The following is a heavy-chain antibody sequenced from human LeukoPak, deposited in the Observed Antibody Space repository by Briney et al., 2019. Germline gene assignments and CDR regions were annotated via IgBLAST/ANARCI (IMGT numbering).Heavy chain of an antibody. CDR3: ARDRSYGAPFDY. CDR1: GFTFRSYN. V-gene: IGHV3-21*01. J-gene: IGHJ4*02. D-gene: IGHD2-15*01. Sequence: PGGSLRLSCEASGFTFRSYNMNWVRQAPGKGLEWVSSISSSSYIYSADSVKGRFTISRDNAKNSMYLQMNSLRAEDTAVYYCARDRSYGAPFDYRGQGTLVTVSS. CDR2: ISSSSYI.